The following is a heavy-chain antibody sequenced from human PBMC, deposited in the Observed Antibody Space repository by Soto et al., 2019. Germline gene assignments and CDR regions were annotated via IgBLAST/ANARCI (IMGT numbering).Heavy chain of an antibody. Sequence: EVQLVESGGGLVQPGGSLRLSCVASGFTFKTNWMHWIRQGPGKGPLWVSRINGDGTITTYADAVRGRFTVSRDNAKNTMSLLMNTLTAEAAATYSCARDTRVGLAGPRVWGGGTLVLVSS. J-gene: IGHJ4*02. CDR2: INGDGTIT. CDR1: GFTFKTNW. D-gene: IGHD1-26*01. V-gene: IGHV3-74*01. CDR3: ARDTRVGLAGPRV.